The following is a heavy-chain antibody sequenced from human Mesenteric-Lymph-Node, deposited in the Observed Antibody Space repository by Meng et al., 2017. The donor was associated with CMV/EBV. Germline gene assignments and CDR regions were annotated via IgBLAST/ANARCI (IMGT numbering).Heavy chain of an antibody. CDR1: GFTFSSYA. V-gene: IGHV3-23*01. Sequence: GGSLRLSCAASGFTFSSYAMSWVRQAPGKGLEWVSAISGSGGSTYYADSVKGRFTVSRDNSKSTLYLQMNSLRTEDTAVYYCARPQRGWSYAFDIWGQGTMVTVSS. CDR2: ISGSGGST. D-gene: IGHD6-19*01. CDR3: ARPQRGWSYAFDI. J-gene: IGHJ3*02.